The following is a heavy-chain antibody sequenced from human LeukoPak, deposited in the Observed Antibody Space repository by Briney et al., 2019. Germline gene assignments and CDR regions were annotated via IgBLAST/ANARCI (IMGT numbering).Heavy chain of an antibody. J-gene: IGHJ3*01. CDR3: TTPSGRDLDDASDV. V-gene: IGHV1-2*02. D-gene: IGHD1-26*01. CDR2: IKSGSGDT. Sequence: GASVKVSCKAFGYTFTGFYMHWVRQAPGQGLEWMGWIKSGSGDTKYAQKFEGRVTLTRDTSINTAYMELTRLTSDDAAVFYCTTPSGRDLDDASDVWGQGTMVTVSS. CDR1: GYTFTGFY.